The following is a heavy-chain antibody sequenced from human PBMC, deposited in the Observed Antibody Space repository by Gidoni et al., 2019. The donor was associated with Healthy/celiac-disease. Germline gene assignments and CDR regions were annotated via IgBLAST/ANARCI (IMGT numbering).Heavy chain of an antibody. CDR2: IYYRGST. J-gene: IGHJ4*02. CDR3: ARQGRIAVAVADASTH. V-gene: IGHV4-39*01. Sequence: QLQLQESGPGLVKPSETLSLTCTVSGGSIRSSSYYWGWIRQPPGKGLEWIGSIYYRGSTYYNPSLKSRVTISVDTSKNQFSLKLSSVTAADTAVYYCARQGRIAVAVADASTHWGQGTLVTVSS. CDR1: GGSIRSSSYY. D-gene: IGHD6-19*01.